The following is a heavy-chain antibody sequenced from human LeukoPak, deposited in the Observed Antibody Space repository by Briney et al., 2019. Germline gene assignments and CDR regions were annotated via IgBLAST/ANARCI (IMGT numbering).Heavy chain of an antibody. CDR3: ARDRILYP. CDR1: GFTVNKNY. D-gene: IGHD3-3*02. J-gene: IGHJ5*02. CDR2: IYASGTT. Sequence: GGSLRLSCTASGFTVNKNYMNWVRQAPGKGLEWVSVIYASGTTYYADSVKGRFSISRDNSKNTVYLQMNSLRAEDTALYHCARDRILYPWGQGTLVTVSS. V-gene: IGHV3-66*01.